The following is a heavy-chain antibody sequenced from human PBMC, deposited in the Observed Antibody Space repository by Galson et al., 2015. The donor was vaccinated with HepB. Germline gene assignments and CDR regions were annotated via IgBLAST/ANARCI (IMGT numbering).Heavy chain of an antibody. D-gene: IGHD3-10*01. CDR3: ARILLWFGESSGGMDV. V-gene: IGHV3-21*01. Sequence: SLRLSCAASGFTFSSYSMNWVRQAPGKGLEWVSSISSSSSYIYYADSVKGRFTISRDNAKNSLYLQMNSLRAEDTAVYYCARILLWFGESSGGMDVWGQGTMVTVSS. CDR1: GFTFSSYS. CDR2: ISSSSSYI. J-gene: IGHJ6*02.